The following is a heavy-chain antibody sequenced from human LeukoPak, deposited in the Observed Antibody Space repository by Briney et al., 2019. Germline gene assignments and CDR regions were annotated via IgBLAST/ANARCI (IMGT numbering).Heavy chain of an antibody. CDR2: IASETYGGTA. Sequence: GGSLRLSCTASGFTFGDYAMTWVRQAPGKGLEWVGFIASETYGGTAEYAASVKGRFTISRDDSKSIAYLQMNSLRAGDTAVYYCARTIEMATISYFDYWGQGTLVTVSS. D-gene: IGHD5-24*01. CDR3: ARTIEMATISYFDY. V-gene: IGHV3-49*04. J-gene: IGHJ4*02. CDR1: GFTFGDYA.